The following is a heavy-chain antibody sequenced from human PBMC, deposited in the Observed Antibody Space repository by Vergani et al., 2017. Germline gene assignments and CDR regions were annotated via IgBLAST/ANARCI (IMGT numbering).Heavy chain of an antibody. CDR1: GYSFTSYW. V-gene: IGHV5-10-1*03. CDR2: IDPSDSYT. CDR3: AITIFGVVRAVSYYYGMDV. Sequence: EVQLVQSGAEVKKPGESLRISCKGSGYSFTSYWISWVRQMPGKGLEWMGRIDPSDSYTNYSPSFQGHVTISADKSISTAYLQWSSLKASDTAMYYCAITIFGVVRAVSYYYGMDVWGQGTTVTVSS. D-gene: IGHD3-3*01. J-gene: IGHJ6*02.